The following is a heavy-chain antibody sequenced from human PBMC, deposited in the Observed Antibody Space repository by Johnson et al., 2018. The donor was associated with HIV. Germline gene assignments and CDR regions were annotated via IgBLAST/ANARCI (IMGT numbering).Heavy chain of an antibody. J-gene: IGHJ3*02. V-gene: IGHV3-30-3*01. D-gene: IGHD1-26*01. CDR1: GFTFSSYA. Sequence: VQLVESGGGVVQPGRSLRLSCAASGFTFSSYAMHWVRQAPGKGLEWVAVISYDGSNKYYADTVRGRFNISRDNSKNTMYLQMNTLRVEDTAVYFCARQRGIVSRHGGPLDMWGQWTMVTVSS. CDR3: ARQRGIVSRHGGPLDM. CDR2: ISYDGSNK.